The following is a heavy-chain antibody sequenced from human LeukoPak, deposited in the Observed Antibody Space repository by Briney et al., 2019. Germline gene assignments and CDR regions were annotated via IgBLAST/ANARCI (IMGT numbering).Heavy chain of an antibody. CDR3: ARTQCISTRCSHYFDY. CDR1: GFTFSSYW. V-gene: IGHV3-7*05. Sequence: PGGSLILSCAASGFTFSSYWMSWVCQAPGKGLEWVANIKQDGSDKYYVDSVKGRLTIPRDNSKNSLYLQMNSLRAEDTAVYYCARTQCISTRCSHYFDYWGQGTLVTVSS. CDR2: IKQDGSDK. D-gene: IGHD2-2*01. J-gene: IGHJ4*02.